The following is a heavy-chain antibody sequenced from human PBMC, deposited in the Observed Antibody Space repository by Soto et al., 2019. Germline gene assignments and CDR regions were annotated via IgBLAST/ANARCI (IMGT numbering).Heavy chain of an antibody. J-gene: IGHJ6*02. CDR2: ISGSGGST. CDR1: GGSVTSGNYY. V-gene: IGHV3-23*01. D-gene: IGHD3-10*01. CDR3: AKDPLWFGELKYYYYYGMDV. Sequence: ETLSLTCTVSGGSVTSGNYYWSWIRQPPGKGLEWVSAISGSGGSTYYADSVKGRFTISRDNSKNTLYLQMNSLRAEDTAVYYCAKDPLWFGELKYYYYYGMDVWGQGTTVTVSS.